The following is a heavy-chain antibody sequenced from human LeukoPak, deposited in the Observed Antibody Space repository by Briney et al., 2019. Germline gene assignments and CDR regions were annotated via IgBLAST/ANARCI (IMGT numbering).Heavy chain of an antibody. J-gene: IGHJ4*02. Sequence: PSQTLSLTCTDHGGSISSYYWSCIRQLPANRMEWNGYIYYSGSTNYTPSLKSRIHISVDTSKNQFSLKLSSVTAADTAVYYCVKIRFLEWLLSPGGYFDYWGQGTLVTVSS. V-gene: IGHV4-59*01. D-gene: IGHD3-3*01. CDR2: IYYSGST. CDR1: GGSISSYY. CDR3: VKIRFLEWLLSPGGYFDY.